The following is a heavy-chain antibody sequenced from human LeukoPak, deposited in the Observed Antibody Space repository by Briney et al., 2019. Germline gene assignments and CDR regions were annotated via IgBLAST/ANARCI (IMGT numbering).Heavy chain of an antibody. CDR3: AREDYDILNDQQGAFDI. J-gene: IGHJ3*02. D-gene: IGHD3-9*01. V-gene: IGHV3-7*01. CDR2: IKQDGREK. CDR1: GFAFSSYW. Sequence: PGGSLRLSCAASGFAFSSYWMSWVRQAPGKRLEWVANIKQDGREKYYVDSVKGRFTISRDNAKNSLYLQMNSLRAEDTAVYYCAREDYDILNDQQGAFDIWGQGTMVTVSS.